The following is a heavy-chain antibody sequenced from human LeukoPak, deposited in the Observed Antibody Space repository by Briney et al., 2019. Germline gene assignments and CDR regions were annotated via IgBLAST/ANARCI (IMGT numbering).Heavy chain of an antibody. J-gene: IGHJ4*02. CDR3: ARGLVHDTSGYYSDY. CDR1: GFTFSAFW. D-gene: IGHD3-22*01. V-gene: IGHV3-74*01. Sequence: GGSLRLSCAASGFTFSAFWMHWARHAPGKGLVWVSRINSDDSRTTYADSVKGRFTISRDNAKNTLYLQMNSLRAEDTAVYYCARGLVHDTSGYYSDYWGQGTLVTVSS. CDR2: INSDDSRT.